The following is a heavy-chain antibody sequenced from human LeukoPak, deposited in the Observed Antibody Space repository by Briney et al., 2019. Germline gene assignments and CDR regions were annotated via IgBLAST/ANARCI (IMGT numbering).Heavy chain of an antibody. J-gene: IGHJ3*01. CDR1: GGSFSGYY. V-gene: IGHV4-34*01. Sequence: SETLSLTCAVYGGSFSGYYWSWIRQPPGKGLEWIGEINHSGSTNYNPSLKSRVTISVDTSKNQFSLKLSSVTAADTAVYYCARGVQLASRWFDPWGQGTMVTVSS. D-gene: IGHD3-10*01. CDR3: ARGVQLASRWFDP. CDR2: INHSGST.